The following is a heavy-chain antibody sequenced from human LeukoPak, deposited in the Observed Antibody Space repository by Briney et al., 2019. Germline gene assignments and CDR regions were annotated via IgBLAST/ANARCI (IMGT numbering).Heavy chain of an antibody. D-gene: IGHD5-12*01. Sequence: PGGSLRLSCAVSGFTLSTYGMNWVRQAPGKGLEWVSYISGSDSTIHYADSVKGRFTISRDNAKNSLYLQMNSLRAEDTAVYYCARAYSGYDPGYTHWGQGTLVTVSS. J-gene: IGHJ4*02. CDR1: GFTLSTYG. CDR2: ISGSDSTI. CDR3: ARAYSGYDPGYTH. V-gene: IGHV3-48*04.